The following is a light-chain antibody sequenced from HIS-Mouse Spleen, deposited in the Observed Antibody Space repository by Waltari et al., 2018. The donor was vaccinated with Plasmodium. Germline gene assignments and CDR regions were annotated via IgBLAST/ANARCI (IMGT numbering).Light chain of an antibody. J-gene: IGLJ2*01. CDR1: SSDVGCYLY. V-gene: IGLV2-8*01. Sequence: QSALTQPPSASGSPGQSVTIPCTGPSSDVGCYLYVSWYQQHPGKAPKLMIYEVSKGPSWVPERLSGTKSGDTASLTVCGLQAEDEADYDCSAYAGSSSVVFGGGTKLSVL. CDR2: EVS. CDR3: SAYAGSSSVV.